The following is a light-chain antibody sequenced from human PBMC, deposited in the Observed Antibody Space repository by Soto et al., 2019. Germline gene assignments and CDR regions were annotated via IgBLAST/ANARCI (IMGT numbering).Light chain of an antibody. CDR1: SSDVGAHNY. CDR2: DVN. J-gene: IGLJ3*02. Sequence: QSALTQPPSASGPLGQSLTISCTGTSSDVGAHNYVSWYQQNPGKAPKLMLYDVNKLPSGVPDRFYGSKSGNTASLTGSGLQAEDEAGYYCSSYAGGSNWVFGGGTKLTVL. V-gene: IGLV2-8*01. CDR3: SSYAGGSNWV.